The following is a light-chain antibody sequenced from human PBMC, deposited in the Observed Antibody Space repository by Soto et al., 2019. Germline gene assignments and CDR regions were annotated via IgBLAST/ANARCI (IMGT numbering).Light chain of an antibody. CDR1: QSISSY. J-gene: IGKJ1*01. Sequence: DIQMTQSPSSLSSSVVDRFTITCRASQSISSYLNWYQQKPGKAPKLLIYAASSLQSGVPSRFSGSGSGTEFILTISSLQPDDFATYYCQHYGGLWTFGQGTKVDIK. V-gene: IGKV1-39*01. CDR3: QHYGGLWT. CDR2: AAS.